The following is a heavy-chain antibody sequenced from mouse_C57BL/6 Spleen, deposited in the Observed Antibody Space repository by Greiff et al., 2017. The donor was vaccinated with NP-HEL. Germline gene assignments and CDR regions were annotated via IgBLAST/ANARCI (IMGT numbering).Heavy chain of an antibody. CDR2: IFPGSGST. CDR3: ARSVRITTVVAPYYFDY. CDR1: GYTFTSYW. J-gene: IGHJ2*01. V-gene: IGHV1-55*01. Sequence: QVQLQQPGAELVKPGASVKMSCKASGYTFTSYWITWVKQRPGQGLEWIGWIFPGSGSTYYNEKFKGKATLTVYKSSSTAYMLLSSLTSEDSAVYFCARSVRITTVVAPYYFDYWGQGTTLTVSS. D-gene: IGHD1-1*01.